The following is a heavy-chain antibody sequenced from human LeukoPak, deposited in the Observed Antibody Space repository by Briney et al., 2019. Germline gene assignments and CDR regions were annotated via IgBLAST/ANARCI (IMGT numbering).Heavy chain of an antibody. CDR1: GFTFSSYA. J-gene: IGHJ6*02. D-gene: IGHD3-10*01. CDR2: ISYDGSNK. V-gene: IGHV3-30-3*01. CDR3: ARGNMVRGVRGRGGMDV. Sequence: GGSLRLSCAASGFTFSSYAMHWVRQAPGKGLEWVAVISYDGSNKYYADSVKGRFTISRDNSKNTLYLQMNSLRAEDTAVYYCARGNMVRGVRGRGGMDVWGQGTTVTVSS.